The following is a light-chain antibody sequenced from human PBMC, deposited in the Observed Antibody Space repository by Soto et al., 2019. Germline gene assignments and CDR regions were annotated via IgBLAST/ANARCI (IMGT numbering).Light chain of an antibody. Sequence: EIVLTQSPGTLSLSPGERATLSCRASQSVSSSYLAWYQQKPGQAPRLRIYGACSRATGIPDRFSGSGSGTDFTLTISRLEPEDFAVYYCQQYGGSPWTFGQGTKVEIK. CDR1: QSVSSSY. V-gene: IGKV3-20*01. CDR2: GAC. CDR3: QQYGGSPWT. J-gene: IGKJ1*01.